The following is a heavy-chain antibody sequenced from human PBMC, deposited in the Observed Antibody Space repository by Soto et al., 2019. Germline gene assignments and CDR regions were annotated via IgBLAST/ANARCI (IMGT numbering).Heavy chain of an antibody. CDR2: IIPIFGTA. V-gene: IGHV1-69*12. Sequence: QVQLVQSGAEVKKPGSSVKVSCKASGGTFSSYAISWVRQAPGQGLEWMGGIIPIFGTANYAQKFQGRVTITADESTSTADMELSSLRSEDTAVYYCAREFPTVTTDYYGMDVWGQGTTVTVSS. D-gene: IGHD4-17*01. CDR3: AREFPTVTTDYYGMDV. CDR1: GGTFSSYA. J-gene: IGHJ6*02.